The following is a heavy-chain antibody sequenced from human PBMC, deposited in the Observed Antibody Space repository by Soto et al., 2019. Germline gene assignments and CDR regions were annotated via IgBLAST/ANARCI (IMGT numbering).Heavy chain of an antibody. CDR2: LYWIDDK. CDR3: AHRSSGYFGY. CDR1: GSSLRTSGVG. J-gene: IGHJ4*02. Sequence: KLVNHTQTLTLTCTFSGSSLRTSGVGVGWIRQPTGKALEWRALLYWIDDKRYSPSLKSRLTITKDTSKNQVVLTMTNMDPVDTATYYGAHRSSGYFGYWGRGTLVTVSS. D-gene: IGHD3-22*01. V-gene: IGHV2-5*01.